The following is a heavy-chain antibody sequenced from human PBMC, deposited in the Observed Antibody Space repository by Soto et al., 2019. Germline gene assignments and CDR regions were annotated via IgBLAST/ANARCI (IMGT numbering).Heavy chain of an antibody. D-gene: IGHD2-8*01. Sequence: VGSLRLSCEATGFTFSSHEMNWIRQTPGKRLEWIAKISGSGSTINYADSVKGRFTISRDNVQRTLHLQMDSLRVGDTGVYYCARGGVYWGRGTLVTVS. CDR1: GFTFSSHE. CDR2: ISGSGSTI. V-gene: IGHV3-48*03. J-gene: IGHJ1*01. CDR3: ARGGVY.